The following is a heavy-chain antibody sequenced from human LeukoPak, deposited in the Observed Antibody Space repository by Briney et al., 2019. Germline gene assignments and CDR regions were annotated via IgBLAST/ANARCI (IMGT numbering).Heavy chain of an antibody. CDR3: AREGGNCGSTSCPHDY. CDR2: MNPNSGNT. Sequence: ASVKVSCKASGYTFTSYDINWVRQATGQGLEWMGWMNPNSGNTGYAQKFQGRVTMTRNTSISTAYMELSRLTSGDTALYYCAREGGNCGSTSCPHDYWGQGTLVSVS. CDR1: GYTFTSYD. D-gene: IGHD2-2*01. J-gene: IGHJ4*02. V-gene: IGHV1-8*01.